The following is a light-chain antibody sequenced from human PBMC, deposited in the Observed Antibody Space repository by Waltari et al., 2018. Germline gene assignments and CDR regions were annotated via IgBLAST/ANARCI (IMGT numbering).Light chain of an antibody. CDR1: QGIRND. CDR2: AAS. CDR3: LQDYIYPYT. Sequence: AIQMTQSPSSLSASVGDRVTITCRASQGIRNDVGWYQQRPGKAPKLLIYAASSLQSGVPSRFSGNGSGTDFTLTISSLQPEDFATYYCLQDYIYPYTFGQGTKLEIK. V-gene: IGKV1-6*01. J-gene: IGKJ2*01.